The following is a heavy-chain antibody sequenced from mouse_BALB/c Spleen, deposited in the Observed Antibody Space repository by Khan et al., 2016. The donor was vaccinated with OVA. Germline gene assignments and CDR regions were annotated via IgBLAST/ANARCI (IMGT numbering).Heavy chain of an antibody. CDR2: ISTYYGHA. V-gene: IGHV1S137*01. CDR3: TRGGGGNRFAY. CDR1: GYTFTDFT. Sequence: ELVRPGVSVKISCKGSGYTFTDFTLHWMKQSHAMSLEWIGVISTYYGHATYNQKFKDKATMTVDKSSSTAYMDLARLTSEDSAIYYCTRGGGGNRFAYWGQGTLVTVSA. J-gene: IGHJ3*01.